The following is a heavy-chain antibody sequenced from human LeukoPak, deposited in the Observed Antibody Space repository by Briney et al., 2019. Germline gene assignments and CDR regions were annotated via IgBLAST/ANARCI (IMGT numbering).Heavy chain of an antibody. CDR3: ARGRLEFDY. Sequence: GGSLRLSCAASGFTFSTFPMSWVRQAPGKGLEWVSSIYGSGGRTYYADSVKGRFTISRDNSKSTLSLQIDSLRAEDTAVYYCARGRLEFDYWGPGNPGHRLL. CDR2: IYGSGGRT. D-gene: IGHD1-1*01. J-gene: IGHJ4*02. CDR1: GFTFSTFP. V-gene: IGHV3-23*01.